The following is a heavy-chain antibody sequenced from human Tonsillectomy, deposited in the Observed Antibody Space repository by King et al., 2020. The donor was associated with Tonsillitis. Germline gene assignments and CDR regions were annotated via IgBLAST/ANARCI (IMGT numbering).Heavy chain of an antibody. J-gene: IGHJ4*02. CDR3: ARDRIAAAPNDY. D-gene: IGHD6-13*01. CDR1: GFTFSSYW. Sequence: VQLVESGGGLVQPGGSLRLSCAASGFTFSSYWMHWVRHAPGRGLVWVSRINSDGSSTSYADSVKGRFTISRDNAKNTLYLQMNSLRAEDTAVYYCARDRIAAAPNDYGGQGTLVTVSS. V-gene: IGHV3-74*01. CDR2: INSDGSST.